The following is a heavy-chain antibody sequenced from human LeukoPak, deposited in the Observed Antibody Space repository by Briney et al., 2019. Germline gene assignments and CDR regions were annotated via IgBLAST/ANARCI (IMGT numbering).Heavy chain of an antibody. D-gene: IGHD4-23*01. J-gene: IGHJ6*02. CDR1: GFTFSSYA. CDR2: ISSNGGST. CDR3: ARDLGVVTPFSYYYYGMDV. V-gene: IGHV3-64*01. Sequence: GGSLRLSCAASGFTFSSYAMHWVRQAPGKGLEYVSAISSNGGSTYYANSVKGRFTISRDNSKNTLYLQMGSLRAEDMAVYYCARDLGVVTPFSYYYYGMDVWGQGTTVTASS.